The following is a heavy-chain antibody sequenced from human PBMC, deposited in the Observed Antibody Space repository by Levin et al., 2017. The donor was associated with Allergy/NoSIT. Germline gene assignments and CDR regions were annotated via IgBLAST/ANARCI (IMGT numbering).Heavy chain of an antibody. D-gene: IGHD7-27*01. CDR2: SRNKANSYTT. J-gene: IGHJ4*02. CDR3: ARDLTGAYFNY. Sequence: GGSLRLSCAASGFTLSDHYMDWVRQAPGKGLEWVGRSRNKANSYTTEYAASVKDRFTISRDDSKSSLYLHMNSLTTDDTAVYYCARDLTGAYFNYWGQGTLVTVSS. CDR1: GFTLSDHY. V-gene: IGHV3-72*01.